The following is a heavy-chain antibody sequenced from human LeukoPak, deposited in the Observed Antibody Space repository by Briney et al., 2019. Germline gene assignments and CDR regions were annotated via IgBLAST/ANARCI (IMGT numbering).Heavy chain of an antibody. CDR1: GGSISSDY. D-gene: IGHD3-3*01. Sequence: TETLSLTCTVSGGSISSDYWSWIRQPPGKGLEWIGYIYYSGSTNYNPSLKSRVTISVDTSKNQFSLKLSSVTAADTAVYYCARRESYFSALDYWGQGTLVTVSS. CDR2: IYYSGST. CDR3: ARRESYFSALDY. J-gene: IGHJ4*02. V-gene: IGHV4-59*01.